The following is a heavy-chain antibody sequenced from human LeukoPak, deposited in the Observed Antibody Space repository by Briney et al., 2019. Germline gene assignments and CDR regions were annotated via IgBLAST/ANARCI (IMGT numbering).Heavy chain of an antibody. CDR2: ISSSSSYI. Sequence: GGSLRLSCAASGFAFSTYSIDWVRQAPGKGLEWVSSISSSSSYIYYADSVKGRFTISRDNAKNSLYLQMNSLRAEDTAVYYCARSPRFLEWLLSGNYFDYWGQGTLVTVSS. CDR3: ARSPRFLEWLLSGNYFDY. CDR1: GFAFSTYS. V-gene: IGHV3-21*01. J-gene: IGHJ4*02. D-gene: IGHD3-3*01.